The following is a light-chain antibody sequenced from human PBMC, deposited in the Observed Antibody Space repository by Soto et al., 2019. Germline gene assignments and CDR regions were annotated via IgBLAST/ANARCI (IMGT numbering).Light chain of an antibody. Sequence: QSVLTQPASVSGSPGQSITISCTGTSSDVGGYNYVSWYQQHPGKAPKLMIYDVSNRPSGVSNRFSGSKSGNTASLTISGLQAEYEADYYCSSYTSSPGVFGGGTKLTVL. CDR1: SSDVGGYNY. CDR3: SSYTSSPGV. CDR2: DVS. J-gene: IGLJ2*01. V-gene: IGLV2-14*01.